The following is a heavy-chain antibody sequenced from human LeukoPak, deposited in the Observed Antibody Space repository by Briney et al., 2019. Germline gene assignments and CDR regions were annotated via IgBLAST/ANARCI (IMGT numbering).Heavy chain of an antibody. V-gene: IGHV1-24*01. J-gene: IGHJ3*01. CDR1: THTITELS. Sequence: ASAKVSCKVSTHTITELSIHRVRQAAGKWLEWMGGSDPEHGETIYAQKFQGRVIMTEDTSTDTAYMEPSGLRSEDTAVYYCATGRLYYDRRGYYENDAFDLWGHGTRVTVTS. D-gene: IGHD3-22*01. CDR2: SDPEHGET. CDR3: ATGRLYYDRRGYYENDAFDL.